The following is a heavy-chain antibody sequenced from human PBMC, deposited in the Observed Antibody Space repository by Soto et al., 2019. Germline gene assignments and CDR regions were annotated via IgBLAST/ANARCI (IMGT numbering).Heavy chain of an antibody. V-gene: IGHV3-23*01. CDR3: AKDAWLIPYFAY. Sequence: GGSMRLSCAAFGFTFSSYAMSWVPQAPGKGLEWVSAISGSGGSTYYADSVKGRFTISRDNSRNPLYLQMNSVRAEDTAVYYCAKDAWLIPYFAYWGQGALVTVSS. D-gene: IGHD6-19*01. CDR2: ISGSGGST. CDR1: GFTFSSYA. J-gene: IGHJ4*02.